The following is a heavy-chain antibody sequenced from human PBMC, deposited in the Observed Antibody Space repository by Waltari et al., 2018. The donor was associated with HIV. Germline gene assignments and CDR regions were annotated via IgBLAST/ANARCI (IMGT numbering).Heavy chain of an antibody. CDR3: ARGYSGTYRLDY. CDR2: INSDGYST. Sequence: EVQLVESGGGLVQPGGSLRLSCAASGFTFSSYWMHRVRQVTGKGLVWVSRINSDGYSTTYADSVKGRFTISRDNAKKTLYLEMSSLRAEDTAVYYCARGYSGTYRLDYWGQGILVTVSS. D-gene: IGHD1-26*01. CDR1: GFTFSSYW. J-gene: IGHJ4*02. V-gene: IGHV3-74*01.